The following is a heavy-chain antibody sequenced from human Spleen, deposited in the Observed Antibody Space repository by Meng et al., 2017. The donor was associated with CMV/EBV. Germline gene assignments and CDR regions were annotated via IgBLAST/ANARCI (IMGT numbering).Heavy chain of an antibody. D-gene: IGHD3-10*01. J-gene: IGHJ3*02. CDR2: ISGSGGST. CDR1: GFIFRTYA. Sequence: GESLKISCVGSGFIFRTYAMSWVRQAPGKGLKWVSTISGSGGSTSYADSVEGRFTISRDNSKKMVFLQMNSLRAEDTAVYYCAKEVFRGAFSAFDIWGQGTMVTVSS. V-gene: IGHV3-23*01. CDR3: AKEVFRGAFSAFDI.